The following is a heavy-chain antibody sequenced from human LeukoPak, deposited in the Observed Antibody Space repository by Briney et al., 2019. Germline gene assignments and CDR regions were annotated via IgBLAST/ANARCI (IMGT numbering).Heavy chain of an antibody. CDR2: ISAYNGNT. CDR3: ARGVTMVRGVTLRGEGYYFDY. D-gene: IGHD3-10*01. Sequence: GASVTVSCTASGYTFTSYGISWVRQAPGQGLEWMGWISAYNGNTNYAQKLQGRVAMTTDTSTSTAYMELRSLRSDDTAVYYCARGVTMVRGVTLRGEGYYFDYWGQGTLVTVSS. CDR1: GYTFTSYG. V-gene: IGHV1-18*01. J-gene: IGHJ4*02.